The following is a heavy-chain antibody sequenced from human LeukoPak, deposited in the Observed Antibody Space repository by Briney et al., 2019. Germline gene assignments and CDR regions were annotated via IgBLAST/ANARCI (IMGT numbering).Heavy chain of an antibody. J-gene: IGHJ2*01. CDR1: GGSISSYY. Sequence: PSETLSLTCTVSGGSISSYYWCWIRQPPGKGLEWCGYIYYSGSTNYNPSPKSRVTISVDTSKNQFSLKLSSVTAADTAVYYCARDKYYYDSSGSTDWYFDLWGRGTLVTVSS. CDR3: ARDKYYYDSSGSTDWYFDL. D-gene: IGHD3-22*01. V-gene: IGHV4-59*01. CDR2: IYYSGST.